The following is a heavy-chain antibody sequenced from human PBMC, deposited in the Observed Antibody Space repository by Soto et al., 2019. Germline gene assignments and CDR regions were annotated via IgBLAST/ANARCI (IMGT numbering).Heavy chain of an antibody. Sequence: SETLSLTCAVSGYSIASGYYWAWIRQSPGKGLEWIGSIYHAGSVYYNPSLNSRVAVSLDTSKNHFSLKLTSVTAADTAVHYCARTFDYYGMDVWGQRTTVTVSS. J-gene: IGHJ6*02. CDR2: IYHAGSV. V-gene: IGHV4-38-2*01. CDR3: ARTFDYYGMDV. CDR1: GYSIASGYY.